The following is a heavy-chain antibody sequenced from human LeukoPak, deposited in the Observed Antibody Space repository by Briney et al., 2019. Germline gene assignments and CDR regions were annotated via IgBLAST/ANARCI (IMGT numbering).Heavy chain of an antibody. CDR2: IRYDGSNK. V-gene: IGHV3-30*02. CDR3: AKRGSSPRKDFDY. J-gene: IGHJ4*02. Sequence: GGSLRLSCAASGFTFSSYGMHWVRQAPGKGLEWVAFIRYDGSNKYYADSVKGRFTISRDNSKNTLYLQMNSLRAEDTAVYYCAKRGSSPRKDFDYWGQGTLVTVSS. D-gene: IGHD6-13*01. CDR1: GFTFSSYG.